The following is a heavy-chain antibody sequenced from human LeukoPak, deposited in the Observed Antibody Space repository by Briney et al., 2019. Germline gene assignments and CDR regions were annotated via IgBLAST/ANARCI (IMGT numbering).Heavy chain of an antibody. V-gene: IGHV1-46*01. CDR3: AREIGPRQLHLWGSAFDY. CDR2: INPSDGKT. J-gene: IGHJ4*02. D-gene: IGHD5-18*01. Sequence: GSSVKVSCKASGYTFTNYYMHWVRQAPGQGREGRGIINPSDGKTSYAQKFQGRVTMTRDTSTSTVYMELSSLRSEDTAVYYCAREIGPRQLHLWGSAFDYWGQGTLVTVSS. CDR1: GYTFTNYY.